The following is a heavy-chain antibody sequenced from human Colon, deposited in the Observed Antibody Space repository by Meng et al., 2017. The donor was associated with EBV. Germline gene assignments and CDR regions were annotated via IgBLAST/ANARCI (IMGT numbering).Heavy chain of an antibody. J-gene: IGHJ4*02. V-gene: IGHV4-4*02. Sequence: QVQLQESGPGRVKPSGXLSLTCDVSGGAIRNDQWWSWGREAPGKGLEWIGEIYHSGRTNYNPSVKSRVSMSVDKSQNHFSLRLSSVTAADTAVYYCTTLYGDSISGGQGTLVTVSS. CDR1: GGAIRNDQW. D-gene: IGHD4-17*01. CDR3: TTLYGDSIS. CDR2: IYHSGRT.